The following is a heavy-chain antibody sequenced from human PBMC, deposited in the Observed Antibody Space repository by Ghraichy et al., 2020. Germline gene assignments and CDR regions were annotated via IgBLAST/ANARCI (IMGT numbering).Heavy chain of an antibody. CDR2: IWYDGSNK. J-gene: IGHJ4*02. Sequence: GGSLRFSCAASGFTFSTYGMHWVRQAPGKGLEWVALIWYDGSNKYYGDSVKGRFTISRDNSKNTLYLQMNSLRAEDTAVYYCARDLDYGDSFDYWGQGTLVTVSS. CDR1: GFTFSTYG. V-gene: IGHV3-33*01. D-gene: IGHD4-17*01. CDR3: ARDLDYGDSFDY.